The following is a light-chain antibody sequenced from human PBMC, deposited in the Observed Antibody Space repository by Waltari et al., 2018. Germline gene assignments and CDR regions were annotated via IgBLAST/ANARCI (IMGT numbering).Light chain of an antibody. V-gene: IGKV3-11*01. CDR2: DAS. Sequence: EIVLTQSPATLSLSPGDTATLSCRASQSVGTYLAWYQQKPGQAPRLLIYDASNRATGIPARFRGSGSGTDFPLTISSLEAEDFAVYYCQQRSNWTPHTFGQGARLEIK. J-gene: IGKJ2*01. CDR3: QQRSNWTPHT. CDR1: QSVGTY.